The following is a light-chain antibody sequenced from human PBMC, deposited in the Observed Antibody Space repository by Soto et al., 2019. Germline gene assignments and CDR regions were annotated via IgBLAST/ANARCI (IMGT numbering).Light chain of an antibody. CDR3: CLFADFSCV. V-gene: IGLV2-23*02. J-gene: IGLJ1*01. Sequence: QSVLTQHASVSGSPGQSITISCTRTSSDIGSYDLVSWYQQHPGTAPKLIIDEVTKQPSGVSTRFSGSKSANTASLTISGLHAVDEADYYWCLFADFSCVFGNGTKVTVL. CDR1: SSDIGSYDL. CDR2: EVT.